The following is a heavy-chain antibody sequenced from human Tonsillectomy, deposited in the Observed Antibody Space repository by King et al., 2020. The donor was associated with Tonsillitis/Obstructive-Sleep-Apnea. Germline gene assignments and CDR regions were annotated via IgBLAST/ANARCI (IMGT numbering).Heavy chain of an antibody. Sequence: QLQESGPGLVKPSETLSLTCTVSGGSISSFYWSWFRQPPGKGLEWVGYIYYDGSTNYTPSLKSRVTISLDTSKNQFSLKLSSVTAADTAVYYCARVSYYDSSGYYLDYWGQGTLVTVSS. CDR2: IYYDGST. CDR1: GGSISSFY. J-gene: IGHJ4*02. D-gene: IGHD3-22*01. CDR3: ARVSYYDSSGYYLDY. V-gene: IGHV4-59*01.